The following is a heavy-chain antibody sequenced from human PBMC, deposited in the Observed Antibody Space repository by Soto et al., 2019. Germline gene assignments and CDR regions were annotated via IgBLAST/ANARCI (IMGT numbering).Heavy chain of an antibody. D-gene: IGHD6-19*01. Sequence: PGASLRLSCSASGFTFSNGWQNRLRHAPGNWLKWVRRIKRKADGGTTDSDAPVKGRFTISRDDSKNTLYLQMNSLKTEDTAVYYCTTEVEMAALGIWG. J-gene: IGHJ1*01. CDR2: IKRKADGGTT. V-gene: IGHV3-15*01. CDR3: TTEVEMAALGI. CDR1: GFTFSNGW.